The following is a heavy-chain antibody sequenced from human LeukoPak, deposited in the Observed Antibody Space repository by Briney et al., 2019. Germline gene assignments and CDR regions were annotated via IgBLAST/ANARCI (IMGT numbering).Heavy chain of an antibody. CDR2: ISGSGGST. D-gene: IGHD6-19*01. CDR3: ATTYSSGWYGGDI. V-gene: IGHV3-23*01. CDR1: GFTFSSYA. Sequence: GGSLRLSCAASGFTFSSYAMSWVRQAPGKGLEWVSAISGSGGSTYYADSVKGRFTISRDNSKNTLYLQMNSLRAEDTAVYYCATTYSSGWYGGDIWGQGTMVTVSS. J-gene: IGHJ3*02.